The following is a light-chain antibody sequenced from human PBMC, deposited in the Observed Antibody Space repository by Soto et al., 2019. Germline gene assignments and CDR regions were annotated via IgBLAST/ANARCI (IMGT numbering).Light chain of an antibody. V-gene: IGLV2-14*01. CDR2: DVS. CDR3: SSYTSSSTLCV. Sequence: QSVLTQPASVSGSPGQSITIPCTGTSSDVGGYNYVSWYQQRPGKAPKLMIYDVSNRPSGVSNRFSGSKSGNTASLTISGLQAEDEADYYCSSYTSSSTLCVFGTGTKVT. J-gene: IGLJ1*01. CDR1: SSDVGGYNY.